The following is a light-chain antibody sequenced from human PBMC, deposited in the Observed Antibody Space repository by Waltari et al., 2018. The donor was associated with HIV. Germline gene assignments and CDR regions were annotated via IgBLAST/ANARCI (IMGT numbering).Light chain of an antibody. CDR3: QKYKDWPQIS. CDR1: ESVREK. CDR2: EAK. J-gene: IGKJ4*01. V-gene: IGKV3-15*01. Sequence: EIVVTQSPALLSVSPLETVIVSCRTSESVREKLVWYQQTPGRAPRAILSEAKVRYTGVPIRFRGSGFGTDFTLTISDLQSEDVGIYFCQKYKDWPQISFGGGTTVE.